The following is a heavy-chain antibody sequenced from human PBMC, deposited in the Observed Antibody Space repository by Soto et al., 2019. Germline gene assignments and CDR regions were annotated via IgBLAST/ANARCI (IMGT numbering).Heavy chain of an antibody. CDR2: IIPILGIA. V-gene: IGHV1-69*02. Sequence: QVQLVQSGAEVKKPGSSVKVSCKASGGTFSSYTISWVRQAPGQGLEWMGRIIPILGIANYAQKFQGRVTITADKSTSTAYMELSSLRSEDTAVYYCARQDIVVVVAPLDYWGQGTLVTVSS. D-gene: IGHD2-15*01. CDR1: GGTFSSYT. CDR3: ARQDIVVVVAPLDY. J-gene: IGHJ4*02.